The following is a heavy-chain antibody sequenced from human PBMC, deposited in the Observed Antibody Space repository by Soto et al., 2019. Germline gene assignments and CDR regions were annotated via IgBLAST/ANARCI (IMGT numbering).Heavy chain of an antibody. Sequence: PGESLKISCQGSGYRFTNYWIAWVRQMPGKGLEWMGIIYPGDSDTRYSPSFQGQVTISADKSISTAYLQWSSLNASDTAVYYCARHQYSDYWGQGTLVTVSS. CDR1: GYRFTNYW. V-gene: IGHV5-51*01. J-gene: IGHJ4*02. CDR3: ARHQYSDY. CDR2: IYPGDSDT.